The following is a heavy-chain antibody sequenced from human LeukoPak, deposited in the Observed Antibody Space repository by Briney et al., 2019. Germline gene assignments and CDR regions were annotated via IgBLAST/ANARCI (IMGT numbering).Heavy chain of an antibody. CDR1: GGSISSYY. CDR3: ARSTEGWFDP. J-gene: IGHJ5*02. Sequence: KPSETLSLTCTVSGGSISSYYWSWIRQPPGKGLEWIGYIYYSGSTYYNPSLKSRVTLSVDTSKNQFSLKLSSVTAADTAVYYCARSTEGWFDPWGQGTLVTVSS. V-gene: IGHV4-59*12. CDR2: IYYSGST.